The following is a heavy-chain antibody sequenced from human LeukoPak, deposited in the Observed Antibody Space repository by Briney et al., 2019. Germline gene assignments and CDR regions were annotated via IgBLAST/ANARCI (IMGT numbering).Heavy chain of an antibody. J-gene: IGHJ4*02. CDR2: IYYSGST. V-gene: IGHV4-31*03. D-gene: IGHD3-22*01. Sequence: SETLSLTCTVSGGSISSGGYYWSWIRQHPGKGLEWIGYIYYSGSTYYSPSLKSRVTMSVDTSKNQFSLKLSSVTAADTAVYYCARSYDSSGYPPYYFDYWGQGTLVTVSS. CDR1: GGSISSGGYY. CDR3: ARSYDSSGYPPYYFDY.